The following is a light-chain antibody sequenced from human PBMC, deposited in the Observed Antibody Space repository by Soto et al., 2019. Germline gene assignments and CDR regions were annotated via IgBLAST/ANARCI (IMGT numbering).Light chain of an antibody. V-gene: IGLV2-14*01. CDR3: SSSTTSVTYV. J-gene: IGLJ1*01. Sequence: QSVLTQPASVSGSPGQSITISCTGTSSDVGAYNSVSWYQQHTGKAPKLIIYDVSTRPSGISDRFSGSKSGNTASLTISGLQAEDESDYYCSSSTTSVTYVFGTGTKVTVL. CDR2: DVS. CDR1: SSDVGAYNS.